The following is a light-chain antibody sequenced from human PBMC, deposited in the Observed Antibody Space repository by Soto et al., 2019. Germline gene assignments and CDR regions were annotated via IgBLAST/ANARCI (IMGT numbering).Light chain of an antibody. CDR3: QQYGSSPRT. V-gene: IGKV3-20*01. CDR2: GAS. CDR1: QSVSSSS. Sequence: EIVLTQSPGTLSLSPGDSATLSCRASQSVSSSSLAWYQQKPGQAPRLLIYGASIRATGIPDRFSGSGSGTDFTLTISRLEPEDFAVYYCQQYGSSPRTFGQGTKVEIK. J-gene: IGKJ1*01.